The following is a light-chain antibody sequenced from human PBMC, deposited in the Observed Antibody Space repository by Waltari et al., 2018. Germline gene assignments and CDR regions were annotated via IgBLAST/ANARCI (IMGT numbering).Light chain of an antibody. CDR2: LGS. Sequence: IVMTQSPLSLPVTPGEPASISCRSSQSLLHSNGYNYLDWYLQKPGQSPQLLIYLGSNRASGVPDRFSGGGSGTDFTLKISRVEAEDVGVYYCMQALQTPLTFGGGTKVEIK. CDR1: QSLLHSNGYNY. CDR3: MQALQTPLT. J-gene: IGKJ4*01. V-gene: IGKV2-28*01.